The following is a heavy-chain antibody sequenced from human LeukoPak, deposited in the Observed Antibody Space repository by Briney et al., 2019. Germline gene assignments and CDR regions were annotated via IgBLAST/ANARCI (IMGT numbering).Heavy chain of an antibody. J-gene: IGHJ5*02. CDR1: GFTVSNDY. Sequence: GGSLRRSCAAPGFTVSNDYMAWVRQAAGRELEWVSLIYGDGTTFYTDSARGRFTSSRDNFKNTLYLQMSSLRPEDTALYYCARARAGAQSWVALDPWGQGTLVTVSS. V-gene: IGHV3-66*02. CDR2: IYGDGTT. D-gene: IGHD6-19*01. CDR3: ARARAGAQSWVALDP.